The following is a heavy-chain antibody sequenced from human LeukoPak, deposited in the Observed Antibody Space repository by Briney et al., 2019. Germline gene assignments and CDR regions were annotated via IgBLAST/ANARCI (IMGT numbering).Heavy chain of an antibody. D-gene: IGHD3-22*01. CDR3: AREPTTYYYDSSGYFHDAFDI. Sequence: SETLSLTCTVSGYSISSGYYWGWIRQPPGKGREWIGSIYHSGSTYYNPSLKSRVTISVDTSKNQFSLKLSSVTAADTAVYYCAREPTTYYYDSSGYFHDAFDIWGQGTMVTVSS. J-gene: IGHJ3*02. CDR1: GYSISSGYY. V-gene: IGHV4-38-2*02. CDR2: IYHSGST.